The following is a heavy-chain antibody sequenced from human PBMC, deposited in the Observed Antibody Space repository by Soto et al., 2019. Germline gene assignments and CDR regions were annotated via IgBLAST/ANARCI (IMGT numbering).Heavy chain of an antibody. V-gene: IGHV3-74*01. J-gene: IGHJ5*02. CDR2: IKNDGSST. Sequence: EVQLVESGGDLVQPGGSLRLSCTASGFSFSDHWMHWIRQVPGKGPVWVSRIKNDGSSTKYADFVRGRFTISRDNAKNNLYLQRNSLGAEDTAVYYCARDRADMVTDYHPMFDLCGQGALVTVSS. CDR3: ARDRADMVTDYHPMFDL. CDR1: GFSFSDHW. D-gene: IGHD4-17*01.